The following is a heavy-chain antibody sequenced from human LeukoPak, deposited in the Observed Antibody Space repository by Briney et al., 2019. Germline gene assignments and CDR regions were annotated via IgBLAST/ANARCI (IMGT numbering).Heavy chain of an antibody. CDR3: ARDSGYYYSPFDP. D-gene: IGHD3-22*01. CDR1: GVSISTHY. Sequence: SETLSLTCTVSGVSISTHYWSWIRQPAGKGLEWIGRMYISGATNYNPSLRSRVTMSLDTSKNQFSLLLNSVTAADTAIYYCARDSGYYYSPFDPWGQGTLVTVSP. CDR2: MYISGAT. J-gene: IGHJ5*02. V-gene: IGHV4-4*07.